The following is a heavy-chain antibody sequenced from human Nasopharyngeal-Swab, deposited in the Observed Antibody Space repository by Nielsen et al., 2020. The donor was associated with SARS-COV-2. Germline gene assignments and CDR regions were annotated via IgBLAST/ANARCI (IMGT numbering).Heavy chain of an antibody. J-gene: IGHJ6*03. V-gene: IGHV5-10-1*01. CDR3: ARQGQQLGYYYYYYMDV. D-gene: IGHD6-13*01. Sequence: GESLKISCKGSGYSFTSYWISWVRQMPGKGLEWMGRIDPSDSYTNYSPSFQGHVTISADKSISTAYLQWSSLKASDTAMYYCARQGQQLGYYYYYYMDVWGKGTTVTVSS. CDR1: GYSFTSYW. CDR2: IDPSDSYT.